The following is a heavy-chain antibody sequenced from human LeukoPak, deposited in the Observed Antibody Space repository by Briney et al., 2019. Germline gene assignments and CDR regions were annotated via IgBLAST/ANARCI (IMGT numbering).Heavy chain of an antibody. D-gene: IGHD1-7*01. J-gene: IGHJ6*03. CDR2: INPNSGGI. Sequence: APVKVSCKASGGTFSSYAISWVRQAPGQGLEWMGWINPNSGGINFAQKFQGRVTMTRDTSISTAYMELSRLRSDDTAVYFCARRGWNYVGAYYYMDVWGKGTTVTVSS. CDR1: GGTFSSYA. V-gene: IGHV1-2*02. CDR3: ARRGWNYVGAYYYMDV.